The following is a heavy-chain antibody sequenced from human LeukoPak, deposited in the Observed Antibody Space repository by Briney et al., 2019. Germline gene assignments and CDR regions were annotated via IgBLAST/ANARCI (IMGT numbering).Heavy chain of an antibody. CDR1: GSTFTSYG. CDR3: ARGGIYEQWLVKLDY. J-gene: IGHJ4*02. D-gene: IGHD6-19*01. Sequence: GASVKLSCKASGSTFTSYGISWVRQAPGQGLEWMGWISAYNGNTNYAQKLQGRVTMTTNTSTSTAYMELRSLRSDDTAVYYCARGGIYEQWLVKLDYWGQGTLVTVSS. V-gene: IGHV1-18*01. CDR2: ISAYNGNT.